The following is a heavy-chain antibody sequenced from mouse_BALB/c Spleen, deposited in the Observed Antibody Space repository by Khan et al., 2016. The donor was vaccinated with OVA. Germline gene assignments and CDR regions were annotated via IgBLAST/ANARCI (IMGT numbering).Heavy chain of an antibody. Sequence: VQLKESGPGLVKPSQSLSLTCTVTGYSITSDYAWNWIRQFPGNKLEWMGCISYSGSTNYSPSLKSRISINRDTSHIPFFLQLNSLTAEDTATYYCASELGRYYAMDYWGQGTSVTVSS. CDR1: GYSITSDYA. V-gene: IGHV3-2*02. D-gene: IGHD4-1*01. CDR3: ASELGRYYAMDY. J-gene: IGHJ4*01. CDR2: ISYSGST.